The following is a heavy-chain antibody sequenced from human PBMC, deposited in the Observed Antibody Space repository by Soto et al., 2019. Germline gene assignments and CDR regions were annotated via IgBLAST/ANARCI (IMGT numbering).Heavy chain of an antibody. CDR1: GFSLSTSGVG. CDR2: IYWDDDK. J-gene: IGHJ4*01. V-gene: IGHV2-5*02. D-gene: IGHD4-17*01. CDR3: AHSGAMTRRHYFDY. Sequence: QITLKESGPTLVKPTQTLTLTCTFSGFSLSTSGVGVGWIRQPPGKALEWLALIYWDDDKRYSPALKSRLTITKDTSTNQVVLTMTNKDPVDTAKYHCAHSGAMTRRHYFDYWGYGTLVTVSS.